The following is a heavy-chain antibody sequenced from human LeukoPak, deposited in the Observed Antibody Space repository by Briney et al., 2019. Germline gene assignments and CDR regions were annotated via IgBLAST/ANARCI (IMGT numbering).Heavy chain of an antibody. J-gene: IGHJ4*02. CDR2: IYSGGST. CDR3: ARDGTYDSSGYIGN. D-gene: IGHD3-22*01. Sequence: GGSLRLSCAASGFTVSSNYMSWVRQAPGKGLEWVSVIYSGGSTYYADSVKGRFTISRDNSKNTLYLQMNSLRAEDTAVYYCARDGTYDSSGYIGNWGQGTLVTASS. V-gene: IGHV3-53*01. CDR1: GFTVSSNY.